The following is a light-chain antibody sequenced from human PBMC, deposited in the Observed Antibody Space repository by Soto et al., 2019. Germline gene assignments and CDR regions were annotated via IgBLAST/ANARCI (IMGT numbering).Light chain of an antibody. J-gene: IGLJ1*01. CDR3: QSYDSSLSEV. CDR2: GNS. V-gene: IGLV1-40*01. Sequence: QSVLTQPPSVSGAPGQRVTISCNGSSSNIGAGYDVHWYQQLPGTAPKLLIYGNSNRPSGVPDRFSGSKSGTSASLAITGLQAEDEADYYCQSYDSSLSEVFGTGTKLTVL. CDR1: SSNIGAGYD.